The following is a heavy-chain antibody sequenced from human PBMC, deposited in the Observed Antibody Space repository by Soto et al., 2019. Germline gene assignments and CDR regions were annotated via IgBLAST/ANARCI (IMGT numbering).Heavy chain of an antibody. Sequence: ASVKVSCKASGYTFITYTVHWVRQAPGQRPEWLGWINGGDGNKKYSQKFQGRLTITRDTSASTAYMELSSLRSDDTAVYYCARQKDPYCGGDCYSPINFWGQGTLVTVSS. CDR1: GYTFITYT. CDR3: ARQKDPYCGGDCYSPINF. J-gene: IGHJ4*02. D-gene: IGHD2-21*02. V-gene: IGHV1-3*01. CDR2: INGGDGNK.